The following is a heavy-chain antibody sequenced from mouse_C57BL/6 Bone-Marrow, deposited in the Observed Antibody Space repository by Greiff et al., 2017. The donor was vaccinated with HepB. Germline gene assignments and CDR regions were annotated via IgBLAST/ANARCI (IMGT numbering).Heavy chain of an antibody. CDR1: GYTFTDYN. CDR2: INPNNGGT. Sequence: SGPELVKPGASVKIPCKASGYTFTDYNMDWVKQSHGKSLEWIGDINPNNGGTIYNQKFKGKATLTVDKSSSTAYMELSSLTSEDTAVYYCARLGDGYYVAMDYWGQGTSVTVSS. CDR3: ARLGDGYYVAMDY. J-gene: IGHJ4*01. D-gene: IGHD2-3*01. V-gene: IGHV1-18*01.